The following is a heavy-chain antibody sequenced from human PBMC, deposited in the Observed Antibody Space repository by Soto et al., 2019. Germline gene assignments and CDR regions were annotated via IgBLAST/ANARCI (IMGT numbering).Heavy chain of an antibody. CDR1: GFTFSSYE. CDR2: ISSGGSSI. Sequence: GGSLRLSCAASGFTFSSYEMNWVRQAPGKGLEWVSHISSGGSSIYYADSVKGRFTISRDNAKNSVYLQMNSLRAEDTAVYYCARDIGVGPAGFDYWGQGTLVTVSS. CDR3: ARDIGVGPAGFDY. V-gene: IGHV3-48*03. D-gene: IGHD2-2*01. J-gene: IGHJ4*02.